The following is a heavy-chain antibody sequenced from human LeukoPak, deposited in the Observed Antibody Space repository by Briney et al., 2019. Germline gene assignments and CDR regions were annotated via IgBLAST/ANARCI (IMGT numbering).Heavy chain of an antibody. D-gene: IGHD6-19*01. Sequence: GGSLRLSCAASGFTFSSYGMHWVRQAPGKGLEWVAVISYDGSNKYYADSVKGRFTISRDNSKNTLYLQMNSLRAEDTAVCYCMSSGWSFDAFDIWGQGTMVTVSS. CDR2: ISYDGSNK. CDR1: GFTFSSYG. V-gene: IGHV3-30*03. CDR3: MSSGWSFDAFDI. J-gene: IGHJ3*02.